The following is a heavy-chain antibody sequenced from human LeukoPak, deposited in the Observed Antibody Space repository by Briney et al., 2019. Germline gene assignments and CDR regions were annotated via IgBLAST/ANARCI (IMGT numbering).Heavy chain of an antibody. CDR2: ISAYNGNT. CDR1: GYTFTSYG. J-gene: IGHJ5*02. D-gene: IGHD4-17*01. Sequence: ASVKVSCKASGYTFTSYGISWVRQAPGQGLEWMGWISAYNGNTNYAQKLQGRVTITTDTSTSTAYMELRSLRSDDTAVYYCARVLSDYGDSDWFDPWGQGTLVTVSS. V-gene: IGHV1-18*04. CDR3: ARVLSDYGDSDWFDP.